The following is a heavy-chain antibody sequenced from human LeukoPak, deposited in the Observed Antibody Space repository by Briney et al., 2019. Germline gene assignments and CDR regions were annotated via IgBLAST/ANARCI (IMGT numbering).Heavy chain of an antibody. D-gene: IGHD6-13*01. CDR3: AKAVGSYTSSWYPRC. J-gene: IGHJ4*02. CDR2: ISGSGGST. Sequence: GGSLRLSCAASGFTFSSYAMSWVRQAPGKGLEWVSAISGSGGSTYYADSVKGRFTISRDNSKNTLYLQMNSLRAEDTAVYSCAKAVGSYTSSWYPRCWGRGTLFTVSS. V-gene: IGHV3-23*01. CDR1: GFTFSSYA.